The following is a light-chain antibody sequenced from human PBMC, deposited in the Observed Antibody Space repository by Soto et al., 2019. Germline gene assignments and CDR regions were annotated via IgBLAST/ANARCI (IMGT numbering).Light chain of an antibody. CDR2: DVS. CDR1: QDISNY. V-gene: IGKV1-33*01. CDR3: QQYDSYPLT. J-gene: IGKJ5*01. Sequence: TQPPPLLCLPGRDRVTIPSEASQDISNYLHWFQQKPGKAPKLLIFDVSNLQTGVPSRFSGGGSGTDFALTISSLEPEDIATYYCQQYDSYPLTFGQGTRLEIK.